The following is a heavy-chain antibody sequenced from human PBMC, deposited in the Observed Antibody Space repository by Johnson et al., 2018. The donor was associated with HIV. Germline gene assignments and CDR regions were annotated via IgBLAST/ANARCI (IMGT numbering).Heavy chain of an antibody. J-gene: IGHJ3*02. V-gene: IGHV3-15*01. CDR1: GFTFNNAW. Sequence: MLLVESGGGLVKPGGSLRLSCAASGFTFNNAWMGWVRQAPGKGLEWVGRIKRKTDGGTTDYAAPVKGRFTISRDDSKNTLYLQMNSLKTEDTALYYCTTVGGILGTYAFDIWGQGTMVTVSS. D-gene: IGHD2-8*02. CDR2: IKRKTDGGTT. CDR3: TTVGGILGTYAFDI.